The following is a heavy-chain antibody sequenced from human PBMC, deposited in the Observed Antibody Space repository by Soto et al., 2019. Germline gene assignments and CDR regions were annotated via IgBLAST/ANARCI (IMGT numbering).Heavy chain of an antibody. CDR3: AKDKYDILTGYSIPNWFDP. D-gene: IGHD3-9*01. CDR1: GFTFSGYA. J-gene: IGHJ5*02. CDR2: IGASGAGT. V-gene: IGHV3-23*01. Sequence: GGSLRLSCAASGFTFSGYAMSWVRQAPGKGLEWVSAIGASGAGTYYADYVKGRFTISRDNAKNTLYLQMNSLRAEDTAVYYCAKDKYDILTGYSIPNWFDPWGQGTLVTVSS.